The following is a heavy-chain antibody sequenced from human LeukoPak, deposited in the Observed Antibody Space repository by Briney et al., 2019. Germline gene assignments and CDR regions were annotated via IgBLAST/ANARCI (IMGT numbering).Heavy chain of an antibody. Sequence: ASVKVSCKASGYTFIDYYIHWVRQAPGQGLEWMGIINPSGGSTSYAQKFQGRVTMTRDTSTSTVYMELSSLRSEDTAVYYCARDPIYGSGSYYNWFDPWGQGTLVTVSS. V-gene: IGHV1-46*01. CDR3: ARDPIYGSGSYYNWFDP. CDR1: GYTFIDYY. CDR2: INPSGGST. J-gene: IGHJ5*02. D-gene: IGHD3-10*01.